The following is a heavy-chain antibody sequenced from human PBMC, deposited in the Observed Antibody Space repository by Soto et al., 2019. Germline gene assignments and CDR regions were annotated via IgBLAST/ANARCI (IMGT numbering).Heavy chain of an antibody. V-gene: IGHV3-23*01. J-gene: IGHJ4*02. CDR2: ISGSGHST. D-gene: IGHD6-13*01. CDR3: ARSIAAAGTEYY. Sequence: PGGSLRLSCAASGFTFSSYAMNWVRQAPGKGLKWVSTISGSGHSTYYADSVKGRFTISRDNSKNTLYLQMNSLRAEDTAVYFCARSIAAAGTEYYWGQGTLVTVSS. CDR1: GFTFSSYA.